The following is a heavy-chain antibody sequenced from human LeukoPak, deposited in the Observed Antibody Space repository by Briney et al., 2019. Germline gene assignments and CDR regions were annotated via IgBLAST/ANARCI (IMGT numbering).Heavy chain of an antibody. J-gene: IGHJ3*01. CDR3: AHSLPNDYGDYARLDY. D-gene: IGHD4-17*01. CDR2: IYYSGST. Sequence: PSETLSLTCTVSGGSISSSSYYWGWIRQPPGKGLEWIGSIYYSGSTYYNPSLKSRVTISVDKSKNQFSLKLSSVTAADTAVYYCAHSLPNDYGDYARLDYWGQGTMVTVSS. V-gene: IGHV4-39*07. CDR1: GGSISSSSYY.